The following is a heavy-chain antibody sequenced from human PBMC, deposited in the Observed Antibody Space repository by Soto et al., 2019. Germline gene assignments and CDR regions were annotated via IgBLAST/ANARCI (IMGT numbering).Heavy chain of an antibody. Sequence: EVQLLESGGGLVQPGGSLRLSCAASGFTFSSYAMSWVRQAPGKGLEWVSAISGSGGSTYYADSVKGRFTISRDNSKNTLYLQMNSLRAEDTAVYYCAKESWAYYDFWSGYQNWFDPWGQGTLVTVSS. CDR1: GFTFSSYA. CDR3: AKESWAYYDFWSGYQNWFDP. CDR2: ISGSGGST. D-gene: IGHD3-3*01. J-gene: IGHJ5*02. V-gene: IGHV3-23*01.